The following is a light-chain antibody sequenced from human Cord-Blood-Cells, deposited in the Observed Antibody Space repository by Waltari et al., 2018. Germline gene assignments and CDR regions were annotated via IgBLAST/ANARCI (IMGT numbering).Light chain of an antibody. Sequence: NFMLTQPHPVSESPGKTVTISCTRSSGSIASHYVPWYQQRPGSSPTTVIYEDNQRPSGVPDRFSGSIDSSSNSASLTISGLKTEDEADYYCQSYDSSNVVFGGGTKLTVL. V-gene: IGLV6-57*01. CDR3: QSYDSSNVV. CDR2: EDN. J-gene: IGLJ2*01. CDR1: SGSIASHY.